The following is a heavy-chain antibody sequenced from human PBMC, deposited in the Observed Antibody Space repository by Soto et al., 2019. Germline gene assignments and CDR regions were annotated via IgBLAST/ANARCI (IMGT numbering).Heavy chain of an antibody. CDR3: AKNWDTTSSSSSH. Sequence: EVQLLESGGGLVQPGGSLRLSCAASGFTFSTYAISWVRQAPGKGLEWVSAISGTGGSTYYADSVKGRFTISRDNSKNTLYLQTNSLRAEDTAVYYCAKNWDTTSSSSSHWGQGTLVTVSS. V-gene: IGHV3-23*01. D-gene: IGHD6-6*01. J-gene: IGHJ4*02. CDR1: GFTFSTYA. CDR2: ISGTGGST.